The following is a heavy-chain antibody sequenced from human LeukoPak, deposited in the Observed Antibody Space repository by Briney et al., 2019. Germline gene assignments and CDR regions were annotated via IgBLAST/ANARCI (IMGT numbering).Heavy chain of an antibody. V-gene: IGHV4-31*03. CDR3: ARGDVTIFGVVIHPPSFDY. CDR2: IYYSGST. Sequence: SETLSLTCTVSGGSISSGGYYWSWIRQHPGKGLEWIGYIYYSGSTYYNPCLKSRVTISVDTSKNQFSLKLSSVTAADTAVYYCARGDVTIFGVVIHPPSFDYWGQGTLVTVSS. D-gene: IGHD3-3*01. J-gene: IGHJ4*02. CDR1: GGSISSGGYY.